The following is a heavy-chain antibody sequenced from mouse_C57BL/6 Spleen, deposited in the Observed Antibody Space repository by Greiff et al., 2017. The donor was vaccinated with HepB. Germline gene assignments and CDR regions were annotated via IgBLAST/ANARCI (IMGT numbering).Heavy chain of an antibody. J-gene: IGHJ1*03. V-gene: IGHV10-3*01. Sequence: EVQRVESGGGLVQPKGSLKLSCAASGFTFNTYAMHWVRQAPGKGLEWVARIRSKSSNYATYYADSVKDRFTISRDDSQSMLYLQMNNLKTEDTAMYYCVRGPPYDYDGWYFDVWGTGTTVTVSS. CDR2: IRSKSSNYAT. CDR3: VRGPPYDYDGWYFDV. CDR1: GFTFNTYA. D-gene: IGHD2-4*01.